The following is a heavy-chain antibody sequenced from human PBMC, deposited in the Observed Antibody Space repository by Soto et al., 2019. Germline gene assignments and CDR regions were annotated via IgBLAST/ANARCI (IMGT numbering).Heavy chain of an antibody. CDR1: GGSFSGYY. CDR3: AMVRGVIRRPILFFDY. D-gene: IGHD3-10*01. Sequence: SETLSLTCAVYGGSFSGYYWSWIRQPPGKGLEWIGEINHSGSTNYNPSLKSRVTISVDTSKNQFSLKLSSVTAADTAVYYCAMVRGVIRRPILFFDYWGQGTLVTVSS. J-gene: IGHJ4*02. CDR2: INHSGST. V-gene: IGHV4-34*01.